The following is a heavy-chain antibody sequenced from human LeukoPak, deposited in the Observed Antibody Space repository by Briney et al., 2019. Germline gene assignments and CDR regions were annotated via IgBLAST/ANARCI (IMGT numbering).Heavy chain of an antibody. V-gene: IGHV4-39*07. D-gene: IGHD3-3*01. CDR3: ASLRTDFWSGYYTINTAFNY. J-gene: IGHJ4*02. Sequence: SETLSLTCTVSGVSIRDNNYYWGWVRQPPGKGLEWIGSMFYTGSTYYNPSLRPRVTLSVDTSKNQLSLKLSSVTAADTAVYYCASLRTDFWSGYYTINTAFNYWGQGTLVTVSS. CDR1: GVSIRDNNYY. CDR2: MFYTGST.